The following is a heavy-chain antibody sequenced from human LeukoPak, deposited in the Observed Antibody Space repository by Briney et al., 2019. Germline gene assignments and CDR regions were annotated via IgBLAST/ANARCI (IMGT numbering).Heavy chain of an antibody. CDR2: VRSSGSTI. D-gene: IGHD3-10*01. Sequence: GGSLRLSCAASGFTFSDYYMSWIRQAPGKGLEWVSYVRSSGSTIYYADSVKGRFTISRDNAKNSLYLQMNSLRAEDTAVYYCAREKVVRGVRLYYYYGMDVWGQGTTVTVSS. V-gene: IGHV3-11*01. CDR3: AREKVVRGVRLYYYYGMDV. J-gene: IGHJ6*02. CDR1: GFTFSDYY.